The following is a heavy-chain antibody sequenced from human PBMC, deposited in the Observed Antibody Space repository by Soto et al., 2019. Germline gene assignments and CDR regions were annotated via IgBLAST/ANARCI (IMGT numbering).Heavy chain of an antibody. J-gene: IGHJ4*02. CDR3: ARRQSGTYLASKYYFDY. CDR2: IYYSGST. CDR1: GSSISSSSYY. Sequence: SETLSLTCTVSGSSISSSSYYWGWIRQPPGKGLEWIGSIYYSGSTYYNPSLKSRVTISVDTSKNQFSLNLSSVTAADTAVYYCARRQSGTYLASKYYFDYWGQGALVTVSS. D-gene: IGHD1-26*01. V-gene: IGHV4-39*01.